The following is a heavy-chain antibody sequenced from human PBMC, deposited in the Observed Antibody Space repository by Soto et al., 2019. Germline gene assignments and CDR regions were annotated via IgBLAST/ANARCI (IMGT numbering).Heavy chain of an antibody. J-gene: IGHJ4*02. CDR1: GFTFSDYY. V-gene: IGHV3-11*05. Sequence: QVQLVESGGGLVKPGGSLRLSCAASGFTFSDYYMSWIRQAPGKGLEWVSYISSSSTYTNYTDSVKGRFTISRDNAKKSLYLQMNSLGAEDTAVYYCARAAAVAVPFDYWGQGTLVTVSS. CDR2: ISSSSTYT. CDR3: ARAAAVAVPFDY. D-gene: IGHD6-19*01.